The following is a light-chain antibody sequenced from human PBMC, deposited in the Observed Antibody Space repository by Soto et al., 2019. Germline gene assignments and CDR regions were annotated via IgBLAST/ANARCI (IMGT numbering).Light chain of an antibody. V-gene: IGLV2-8*01. Sequence: QSALTQPPSASGSPGQSVTISCTGTSSDVGGYNYVSWYQQHPGKAPKLMIYEVSKRPSGVPDRFSGSKSVNTASLTVSGLQAEDEADYCCSSYAGSNNFAVFGGGTKLTV. CDR1: SSDVGGYNY. CDR3: SSYAGSNNFAV. J-gene: IGLJ2*01. CDR2: EVS.